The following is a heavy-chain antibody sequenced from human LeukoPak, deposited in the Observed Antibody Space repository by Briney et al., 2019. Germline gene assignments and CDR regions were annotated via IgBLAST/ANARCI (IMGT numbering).Heavy chain of an antibody. CDR3: ARGGGGRVRNWFDP. Sequence: SETLSLTCAVYGGSFSGYYWSWIRQPPGKGLEWIGEINYSGSTNYNPSPKSRVTISVDTSKNQFSLKLSSVTAADTAVYYCARGGGGRVRNWFDPWGQGTLVTVSS. V-gene: IGHV4-34*01. J-gene: IGHJ5*02. CDR1: GGSFSGYY. D-gene: IGHD2-15*01. CDR2: INYSGST.